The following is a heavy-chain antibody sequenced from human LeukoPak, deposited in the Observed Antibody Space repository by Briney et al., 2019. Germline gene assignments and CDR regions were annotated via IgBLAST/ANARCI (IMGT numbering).Heavy chain of an antibody. CDR3: ASHGGSYYVLDY. V-gene: IGHV3-33*08. D-gene: IGHD1-26*01. Sequence: PGTSLRLSCTASGYTFSDYGMHWVRQAPGKGLEWLSVISYSGVVKFYADSVKGRFTISRDNSKNTLYLQMNSLRAEDTAVYYCASHGGSYYVLDYWGQGTLVTVSS. J-gene: IGHJ4*02. CDR2: ISYSGVVK. CDR1: GYTFSDYG.